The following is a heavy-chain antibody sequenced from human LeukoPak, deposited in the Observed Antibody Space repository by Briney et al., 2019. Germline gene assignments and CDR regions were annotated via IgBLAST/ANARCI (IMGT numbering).Heavy chain of an antibody. J-gene: IGHJ6*03. V-gene: IGHV3-74*01. CDR3: ARETYGYHSHYYYYYYYMDV. CDR1: GFTFSNYA. Sequence: GGSLRLSCAASGFTFSNYAMSWVRQAPGKGLVWVSRINSDGSSTSYADSVKGRFTISRDNAKNTLYLQMNSLRAEDTAVYYCARETYGYHSHYYYYYYYMDVWGKGTTVTVSS. CDR2: INSDGSST. D-gene: IGHD5-18*01.